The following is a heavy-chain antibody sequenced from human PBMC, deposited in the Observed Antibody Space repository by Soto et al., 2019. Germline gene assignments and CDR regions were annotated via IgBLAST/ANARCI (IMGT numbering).Heavy chain of an antibody. D-gene: IGHD2-15*01. J-gene: IGHJ4*02. CDR2: ISDSGGST. CDR3: ANGCGGTCYSRIHY. CDR1: GFTFSSYA. Sequence: EVQLLESGGGLVQPGGYLRLSCAASGFTFSSYAMSWVLQAPGKGLEWVSGISDSGGSTYYADSVKGRFTISRDNSKNTLYLQMNSLRAEDTAVYYCANGCGGTCYSRIHYWVQVTLVTVSS. V-gene: IGHV3-23*01.